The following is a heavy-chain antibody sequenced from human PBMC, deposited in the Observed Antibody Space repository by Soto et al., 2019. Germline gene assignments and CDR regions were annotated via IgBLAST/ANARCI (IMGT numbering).Heavy chain of an antibody. CDR3: ARSPFYDFWSGYYPKYYYYGMDV. Sequence: ASVKVSCKASGYTFTSYGISWVRQAPGQGLEWMGWISAYNGNTNYAQKLQGRVTMTTDTSTSTAYMELRSLRSDDTAVYYCARSPFYDFWSGYYPKYYYYGMDVWGQGTTVTVSS. V-gene: IGHV1-18*01. CDR1: GYTFTSYG. J-gene: IGHJ6*02. CDR2: ISAYNGNT. D-gene: IGHD3-3*01.